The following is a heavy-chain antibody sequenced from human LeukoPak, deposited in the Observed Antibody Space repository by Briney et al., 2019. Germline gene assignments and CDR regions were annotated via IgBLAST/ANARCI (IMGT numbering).Heavy chain of an antibody. CDR1: GGSISSYY. CDR3: ARDSGISVAGPN. V-gene: IGHV4-39*07. CDR2: IYYSGST. Sequence: SETLSLTCTVSGGSISSYYWGWIRQPPGKGLEWIGSIYYSGSTYYNPSLKSRVTISVDTSKNQFSLKLSSVTAADTAVYYCARDSGISVAGPNWGQGTLVTVSS. D-gene: IGHD6-19*01. J-gene: IGHJ4*02.